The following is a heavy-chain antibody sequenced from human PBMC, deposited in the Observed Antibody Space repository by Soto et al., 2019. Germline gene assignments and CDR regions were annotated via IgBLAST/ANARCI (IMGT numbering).Heavy chain of an antibody. CDR2: ISHSGIT. CDR1: GGSITSANW. V-gene: IGHV4-4*02. Sequence: PXETLSLTCAVAGGSITSANWWTWVRQPPGGGLEWIGEISHSGITNYKASLKSRVTMSVDKTKNDVSLKLTSVTAADTAVYYCARVLRGWFDPWGQGTPVTVSS. CDR3: ARVLRGWFDP. J-gene: IGHJ5*02.